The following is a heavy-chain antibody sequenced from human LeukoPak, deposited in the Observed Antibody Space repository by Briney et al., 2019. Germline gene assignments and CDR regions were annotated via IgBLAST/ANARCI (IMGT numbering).Heavy chain of an antibody. CDR1: GYTFTSYG. D-gene: IGHD3-3*01. CDR3: ARSKGLRFFRGAEYFQH. Sequence: GAPEKVSCKASGYTFTSYGISWVRQPPRQGLEWMGWISAYNGNTNYAQKLQGRVTMTTDTSTSTTYMELMSLRSDDTAVYYCARSKGLRFFRGAEYFQHWGQGTLVTVSA. J-gene: IGHJ1*01. V-gene: IGHV1-18*01. CDR2: ISAYNGNT.